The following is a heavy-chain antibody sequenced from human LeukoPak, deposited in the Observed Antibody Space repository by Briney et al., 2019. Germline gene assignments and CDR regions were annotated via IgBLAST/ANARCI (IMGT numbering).Heavy chain of an antibody. D-gene: IGHD3-10*01. J-gene: IGHJ6*03. Sequence: PSETLSLTCTVSGGSISSYYWSWIRQPPGKGLEWIGYIYYSGSTNYNPSLKSRVTISVDTSKNQFSLKLSSVTAADTAVYYCARGRGGDYYYYYYMDVWGKGTTVTVSS. CDR2: IYYSGST. V-gene: IGHV4-59*12. CDR1: GGSISSYY. CDR3: ARGRGGDYYYYYYMDV.